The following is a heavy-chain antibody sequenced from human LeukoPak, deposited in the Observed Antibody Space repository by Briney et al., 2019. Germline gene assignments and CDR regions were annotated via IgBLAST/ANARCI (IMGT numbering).Heavy chain of an antibody. CDR2: TPYRGDI. Sequence: SETLSLTCSVSGASVSSDYWNWIRQSPGRGLEWIGYTPYRGDINYNPSLKSRLTMSVDASSNQVSLKLSSVTAADAAVYYCGRNLGSGSDHWGQGTLVTVSS. V-gene: IGHV4-59*02. J-gene: IGHJ4*02. CDR1: GASVSSDY. CDR3: GRNLGSGSDH. D-gene: IGHD3-10*01.